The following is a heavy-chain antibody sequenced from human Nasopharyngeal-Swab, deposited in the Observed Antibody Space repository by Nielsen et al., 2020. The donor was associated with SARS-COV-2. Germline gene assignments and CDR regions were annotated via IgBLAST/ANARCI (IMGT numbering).Heavy chain of an antibody. J-gene: IGHJ6*02. CDR1: GFTFSDYY. CDR2: ISTSGRTT. V-gene: IGHV3-11*04. CDR3: ARDPMITFGGVIVADYYYYGMDV. D-gene: IGHD3-16*02. Sequence: GESLKISCAASGFTFSDYYMAWVRQAPGKGLEWLSYISTSGRTTDSADSVKGRFTISRDNSKNTLYLQMNSLRAEDTAVYYCARDPMITFGGVIVADYYYYGMDVWGQGTTVTVSS.